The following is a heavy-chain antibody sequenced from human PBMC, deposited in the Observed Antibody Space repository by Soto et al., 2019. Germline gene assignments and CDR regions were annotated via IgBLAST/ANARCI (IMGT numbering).Heavy chain of an antibody. CDR3: VRSKGGYSYGTPFDY. CDR2: ISYDGSNK. CDR1: GFTFSSYA. Sequence: GGSLRLSCAASGFTFSSYAMHWVRQAPGKGLEWVAVISYDGSNKYYADSVKGRFTTSRDNAENSLYLQMNSLRPEDTALYYCVRSKGGYSYGTPFDYWGQGTLVTVSS. J-gene: IGHJ4*02. D-gene: IGHD5-18*01. V-gene: IGHV3-30-3*01.